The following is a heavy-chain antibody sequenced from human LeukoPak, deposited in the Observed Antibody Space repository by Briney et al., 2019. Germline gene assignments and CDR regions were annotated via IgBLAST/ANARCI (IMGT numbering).Heavy chain of an antibody. Sequence: ASVKVSCKASGYTFTGYYMHWVRQAPGQGLEWMGWINPNSGGTNYAQKFQGRVTMTRDTSISTAYMELSRLRSDDTAVYYCARETYGSGSYYKYWGQGTLVTVSS. CDR2: INPNSGGT. CDR1: GYTFTGYY. J-gene: IGHJ4*02. V-gene: IGHV1-2*02. CDR3: ARETYGSGSYYKY. D-gene: IGHD3-10*01.